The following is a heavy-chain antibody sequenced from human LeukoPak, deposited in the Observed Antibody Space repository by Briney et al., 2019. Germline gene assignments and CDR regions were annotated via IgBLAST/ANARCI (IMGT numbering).Heavy chain of an antibody. CDR3: ANLAVTGPGDY. V-gene: IGHV3-74*01. J-gene: IGHJ4*02. D-gene: IGHD6-19*01. CDR1: GFTFSSNW. CDR2: INSDGSTT. Sequence: PGESLRLSCAASGFTFSSNWMHWVRQGPGKGLVWVSRINSDGSTTTYADSVKGRFTISRDNAENTLYLQMNSLRAEDTAVYYCANLAVTGPGDYWGQGTLVTVSS.